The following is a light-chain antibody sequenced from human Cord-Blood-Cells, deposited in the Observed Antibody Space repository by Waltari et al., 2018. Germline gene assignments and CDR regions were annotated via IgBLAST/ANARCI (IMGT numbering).Light chain of an antibody. J-gene: IGLJ2*01. Sequence: QSALPPPASVSGSPGQSITLPCTGTSSDVWSDHLVSWYQQHPGNAPILMIYDGSKRPSGVSNRFSGSKSGDTASLTISGLQAEDEADYYCCSYAGSVVFGGGTKLTVL. CDR1: SSDVWSDHL. CDR3: CSYAGSVV. V-gene: IGLV2-23*01. CDR2: DGS.